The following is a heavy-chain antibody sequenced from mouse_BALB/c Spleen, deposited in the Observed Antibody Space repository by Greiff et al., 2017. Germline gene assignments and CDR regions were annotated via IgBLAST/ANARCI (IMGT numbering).Heavy chain of an antibody. V-gene: IGHV5-17*02. J-gene: IGHJ3*01. Sequence: EVKMVESGGGLVQPGGSRKLSCAASGFTFSSFGMHWVRQAPEKGLEWVAYISSGSSTIYYADTVKGRFTISRDNPKNTLFLQMTSLRSEDTAMYYCARSRGGAWFAYWGQGTLVTVSA. CDR2: ISSGSSTI. CDR3: ARSRGGAWFAY. CDR1: GFTFSSFG.